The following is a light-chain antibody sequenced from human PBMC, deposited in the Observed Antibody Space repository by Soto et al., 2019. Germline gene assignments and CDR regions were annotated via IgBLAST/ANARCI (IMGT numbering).Light chain of an antibody. CDR1: SSNIGAGYD. J-gene: IGLJ3*02. CDR3: QSYDSRLSGWV. CDR2: GNS. V-gene: IGLV1-40*01. Sequence: QAVVTQPPSVSGAPGQRVTISCTGRSSNIGAGYDVKWYQQLPGTAPKLLSYGNSNRTSGVHDRFSGSKSGTSSSLAITGLQAEDEADYYCQSYDSRLSGWVFGGGTPLTVL.